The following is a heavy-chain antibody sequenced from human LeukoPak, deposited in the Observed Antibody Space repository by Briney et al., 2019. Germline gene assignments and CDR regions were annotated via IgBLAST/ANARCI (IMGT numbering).Heavy chain of an antibody. CDR3: ARVRLDIVVVPAFDI. D-gene: IGHD2-2*01. V-gene: IGHV4-39*07. Sequence: TPETLSLTCTVSGGSISSSSYYWGWIRQPPGKGLEWIGSIYYSGSTYYNPSLKSRVTISVDTSKNQFSLKLSSVTAADTAVHYCARVRLDIVVVPAFDIWGQGTMVTVSS. CDR2: IYYSGST. CDR1: GGSISSSSYY. J-gene: IGHJ3*02.